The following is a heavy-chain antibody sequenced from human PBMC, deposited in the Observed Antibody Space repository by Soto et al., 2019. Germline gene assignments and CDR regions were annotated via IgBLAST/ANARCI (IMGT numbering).Heavy chain of an antibody. V-gene: IGHV3-7*03. J-gene: IGHJ4*02. CDR1: GFTFSSYW. CDR2: IKKDGSEK. Sequence: GGSLRLSFAASGFTFSSYWMSWVRQAPGEGLEWVSNIKKDGSEKYYVYSVKVRFTISIDNSKNSLYLQMNSLRAEDTAVYYCERVEQGTRDILVVVAEXGGQGTLVNVSX. D-gene: IGHD2-15*01. CDR3: ERVEQGTRDILVVVAEX.